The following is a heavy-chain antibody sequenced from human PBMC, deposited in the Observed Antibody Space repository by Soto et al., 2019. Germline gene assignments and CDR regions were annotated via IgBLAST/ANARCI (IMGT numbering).Heavy chain of an antibody. J-gene: IGHJ6*02. CDR3: ARNKFLGGMDV. V-gene: IGHV3-21*01. CDR2: ISSSTSYI. CDR1: GFTFSTYS. D-gene: IGHD3-3*01. Sequence: PGGSLRLSCAVSGFTFSTYSMNWVRQAPRKGLEWVSSISSSTSYIYYADSVKGRFTISRDNAKNSLYLQMNSLRAEDTAVXXCARNKFLGGMDVWGQGTTVTVSS.